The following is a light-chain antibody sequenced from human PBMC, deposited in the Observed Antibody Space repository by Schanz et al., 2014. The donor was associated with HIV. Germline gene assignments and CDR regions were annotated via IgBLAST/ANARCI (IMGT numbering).Light chain of an antibody. CDR2: GAS. J-gene: IGKJ5*01. Sequence: EIVLTQSPGSLSLSPGERATLSCRASQSVTSGYLAWYQRKPGQAPRLLIYGASTRATGIPARFSGSGSGTEFTLTISSLQSEDFAVYYCQQYNNWPSAFGQGTRLEIK. CDR1: QSVTSGY. V-gene: IGKV3-15*01. CDR3: QQYNNWPSA.